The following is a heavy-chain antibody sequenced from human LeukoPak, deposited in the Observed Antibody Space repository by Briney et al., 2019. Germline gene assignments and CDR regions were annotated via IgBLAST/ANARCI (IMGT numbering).Heavy chain of an antibody. D-gene: IGHD6-13*01. CDR3: ASSPGYSSSFDY. CDR1: GYTFTSYG. J-gene: IGHJ4*02. Sequence: ASVKVSCKASGYTFTSYGISWLRQAPGHAREWMGWISAYNGNTNYAQKLQGRVTMTTDTSTSTAYMELRSLRSDDTAVYYCASSPGYSSSFDYWGQGTLVTVPS. CDR2: ISAYNGNT. V-gene: IGHV1-18*01.